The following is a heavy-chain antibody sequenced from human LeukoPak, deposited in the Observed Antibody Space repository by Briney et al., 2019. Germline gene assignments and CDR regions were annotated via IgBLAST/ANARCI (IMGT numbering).Heavy chain of an antibody. CDR2: IYSGGST. V-gene: IGHV3-66*02. CDR3: ARVYYYYYYGMDV. J-gene: IGHJ6*02. Sequence: GGSLRLSCAASGFTVSSNYMSWVRQAPGKGLEWVSVIYSGGSTYYADSVKGRFTISRDNSKNTLYLQMNSLRAEDTAVYYCARVYYYYYYGMDVWGQGTTVTVS. CDR1: GFTVSSNY.